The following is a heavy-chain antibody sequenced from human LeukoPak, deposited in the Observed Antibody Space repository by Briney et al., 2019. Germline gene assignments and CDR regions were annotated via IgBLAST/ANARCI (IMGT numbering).Heavy chain of an antibody. CDR1: GGTFSSYA. V-gene: IGHV1-2*02. CDR3: ASTPFWDIVVVPAAFDI. CDR2: INPNSGGT. D-gene: IGHD2-2*01. J-gene: IGHJ3*02. Sequence: ASVKVSCKASGGTFSSYAISWVRQAPGQGLEWMGWINPNSGGTNYAQKFQGRVTMTRDTSISTAYMELSRLRSDDTAVYYCASTPFWDIVVVPAAFDIWGQGTMVTVSS.